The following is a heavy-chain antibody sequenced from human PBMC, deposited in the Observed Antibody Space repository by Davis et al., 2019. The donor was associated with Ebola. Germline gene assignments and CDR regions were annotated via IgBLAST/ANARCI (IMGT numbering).Heavy chain of an antibody. D-gene: IGHD6-19*01. J-gene: IGHJ4*02. CDR3: ARVGSGWYAGGNYFDY. V-gene: IGHV3-33*01. CDR1: GFTFSSYG. CDR2: IWYDGSNK. Sequence: GGSLRLSCAASGFTFSSYGMHWVRQAPGKGLEWVAVIWYDGSNKYYADSVKGRFTISRDNSKNTLYLQMNSLRAEDTAVYYCARVGSGWYAGGNYFDYWGQGTLVTVSS.